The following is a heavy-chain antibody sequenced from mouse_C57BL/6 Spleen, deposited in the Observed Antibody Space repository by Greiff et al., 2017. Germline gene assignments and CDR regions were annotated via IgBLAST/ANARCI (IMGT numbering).Heavy chain of an antibody. CDR2: ISNGGGST. J-gene: IGHJ3*01. CDR1: GFTFSDYY. D-gene: IGHD2-3*01. CDR3: ARHPSIYDGYYAWFAY. V-gene: IGHV5-12*01. Sequence: EVMLVESGGGLVQPGGSLKLSCAASGFTFSDYYMYWVRQTPEKRLEWVAYISNGGGSTYYPDTVKGRFTISGDNAKNTLYLQMSRLKSEDTAMYYCARHPSIYDGYYAWFAYWGQGTLVTVSA.